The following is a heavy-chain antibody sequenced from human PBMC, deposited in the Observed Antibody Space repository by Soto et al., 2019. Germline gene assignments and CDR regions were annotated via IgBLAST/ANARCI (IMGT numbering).Heavy chain of an antibody. D-gene: IGHD6-13*01. CDR1: GFTFSSYS. CDR3: AREVAGSSSWSGVYYYYYGMDV. Sequence: EVQLVESGGGLVKPGGSLRLSCAASGFTFSSYSMNWVRQAPGKGLEWVSSISSSSSYIYYADSVKGRFTISRDNAKHSLYLEMNSLRAEDTAVYYCAREVAGSSSWSGVYYYYYGMDVWGQGTTVTVSS. J-gene: IGHJ6*02. V-gene: IGHV3-21*01. CDR2: ISSSSSYI.